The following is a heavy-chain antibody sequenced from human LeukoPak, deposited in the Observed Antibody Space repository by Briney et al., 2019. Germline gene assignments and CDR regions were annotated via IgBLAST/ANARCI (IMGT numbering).Heavy chain of an antibody. CDR3: AWYGVTHGLDV. D-gene: IGHD3-10*01. V-gene: IGHV3-7*01. Sequence: GGSLRLSCAASGFTLSNYWMSWVRRAPGKGLEWVANIDQDGSDKYYVDSVKGRFTISRDNAKKSLYLQMNSLRAEDTAIYYCAWYGVTHGLDVWGQGTTVTVSS. CDR1: GFTLSNYW. CDR2: IDQDGSDK. J-gene: IGHJ6*02.